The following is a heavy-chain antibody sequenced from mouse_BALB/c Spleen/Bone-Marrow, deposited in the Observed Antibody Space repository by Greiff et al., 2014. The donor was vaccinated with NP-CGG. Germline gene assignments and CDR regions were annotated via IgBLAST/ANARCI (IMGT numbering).Heavy chain of an antibody. V-gene: IGHV1-67*01. Sequence: VQLQQSGPELVRPGVSVKISCKGSGYTFTDYAMHWVKQSRAKSLEWIGVISTYSGNTNYNQKFKGKATMTVDKSSSTAYMELARLTSEDSAIYYCASYGSSYYAMDYWGQGTSVTVFS. D-gene: IGHD1-1*01. J-gene: IGHJ4*01. CDR3: ASYGSSYYAMDY. CDR1: GYTFTDYA. CDR2: ISTYSGNT.